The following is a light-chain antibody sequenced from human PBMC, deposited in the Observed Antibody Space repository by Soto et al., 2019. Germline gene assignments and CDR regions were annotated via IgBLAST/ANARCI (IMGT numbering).Light chain of an antibody. V-gene: IGKV3-11*01. J-gene: IGKJ5*01. CDR1: QFIDRY. CDR2: DAS. Sequence: EIVLTQSPANLSLSPGERANLSCRASQFIDRYLAWYRQIPGQAPRLLIYDASNRATGIPDRFSGGGSGTDFTLTISSLEPEDFAVYYCQQRSNLPPTFGQGTRLEIK. CDR3: QQRSNLPPT.